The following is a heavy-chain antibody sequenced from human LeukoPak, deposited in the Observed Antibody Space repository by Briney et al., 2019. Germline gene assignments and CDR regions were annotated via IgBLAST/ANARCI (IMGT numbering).Heavy chain of an antibody. J-gene: IGHJ4*02. CDR1: GFTVSSNY. CDR3: ARDLKIAVAGTRDEY. Sequence: GGSLRLSCAASGFTVSSNYMSWVRQAPGKGLEGVAVIYSGGSTYYADSVKGRFTISRDNSKNTLYLQMNSLRAEAAAVYYCARDLKIAVAGTRDEYWGQGTLVTVSS. V-gene: IGHV3-66*01. D-gene: IGHD6-19*01. CDR2: IYSGGST.